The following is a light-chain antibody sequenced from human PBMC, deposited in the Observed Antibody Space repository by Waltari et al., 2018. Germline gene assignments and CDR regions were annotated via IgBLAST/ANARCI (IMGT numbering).Light chain of an antibody. CDR3: QKYGTLPAT. J-gene: IGKJ1*01. Sequence: DIFLTQSPGTLSLSPGEGATLSCRASQSISRFLAWYQQKPGQAPRLLIYDASTRATGIPDRFSGSGSGTDFMLTISRLEPEDFAVYYCQKYGTLPATFGQGTKVEIK. CDR2: DAS. CDR1: QSISRF. V-gene: IGKV3-20*01.